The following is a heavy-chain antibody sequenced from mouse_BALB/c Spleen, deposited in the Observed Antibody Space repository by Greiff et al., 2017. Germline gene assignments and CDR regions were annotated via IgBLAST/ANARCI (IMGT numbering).Heavy chain of an antibody. CDR3: ARHEGPYYYGSSYLYAMDY. CDR2: FYPGSGSI. Sequence: QVHVKQSGAELVKPGASVKLSCKASGYTFTEYIIHWVKQRSGQGLEWIGWFYPGSGSIKYNEKFKDKATLTADKSSSTVYMELSRLTSEDSAVYFCARHEGPYYYGSSYLYAMDYWGQGTSVTVSS. J-gene: IGHJ4*01. V-gene: IGHV1-62-2*01. D-gene: IGHD1-1*01. CDR1: GYTFTEYI.